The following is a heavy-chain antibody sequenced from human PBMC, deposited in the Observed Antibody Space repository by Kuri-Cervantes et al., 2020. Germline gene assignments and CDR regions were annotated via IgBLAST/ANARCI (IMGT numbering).Heavy chain of an antibody. Sequence: GESLKISCAASRFTFSNAWMTWVRQAPGKGLEWVGRIKSKTDGGTTDYAAPVKGRFTISRDDSKNTLYLQMNSLKTEDTAVYYCTTDRYYYVAIYYFDYWGQGTLVTVSS. V-gene: IGHV3-15*01. CDR2: IKSKTDGGTT. CDR3: TTDRYYYVAIYYFDY. J-gene: IGHJ4*02. CDR1: RFTFSNAW. D-gene: IGHD3-10*02.